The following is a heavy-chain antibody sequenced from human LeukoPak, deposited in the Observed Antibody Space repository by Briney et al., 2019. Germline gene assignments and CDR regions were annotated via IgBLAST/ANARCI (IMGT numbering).Heavy chain of an antibody. CDR1: GGSISATYYY. J-gene: IGHJ4*02. CDR3: ARRGDY. Sequence: SETLSLTCTVSGGSISATYYYLGWIRQPPGKGLEWIGSIYYSGTTNYNPSLKSRVTISMDTSKNQFSLKLASVTATDTAIYYCARRGDYWGQGILVTVSS. V-gene: IGHV4-39*01. CDR2: IYYSGTT.